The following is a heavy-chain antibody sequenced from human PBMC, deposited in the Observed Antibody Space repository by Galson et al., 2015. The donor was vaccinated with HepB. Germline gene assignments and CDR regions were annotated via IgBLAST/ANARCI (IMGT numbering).Heavy chain of an antibody. Sequence: SLRLSCAASGFTFSSYGMHWVRQAPGKGLEWVAVIWYDGSNKYYADSVKGRFTISRDNSKNTLYLQMNSLRAEDTAVYYCAKFGGEYGSGTPVDYWGQGTLVTVSS. J-gene: IGHJ4*02. CDR1: GFTFSSYG. CDR2: IWYDGSNK. CDR3: AKFGGEYGSGTPVDY. D-gene: IGHD3-10*01. V-gene: IGHV3-33*06.